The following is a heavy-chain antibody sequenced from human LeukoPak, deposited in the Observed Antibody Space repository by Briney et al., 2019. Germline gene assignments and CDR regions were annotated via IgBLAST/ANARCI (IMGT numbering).Heavy chain of an antibody. V-gene: IGHV4-59*01. D-gene: IGHD6-19*01. CDR1: GGSINNYY. CDR3: ARGGWSLDF. CDR2: IHYTGST. Sequence: SETLSLTCIVSGGSINNYYWMWIRQPPGKELEWIGYIHYTGSTNYNPSLNSRVTISVDTSKKQFFLRLSSVTAAYTAVYFCARGGWSLDFWGQGTLVTVSS. J-gene: IGHJ4*02.